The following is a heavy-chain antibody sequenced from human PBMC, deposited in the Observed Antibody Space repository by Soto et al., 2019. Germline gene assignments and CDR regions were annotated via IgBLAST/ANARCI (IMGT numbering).Heavy chain of an antibody. CDR2: ISRSSTGI. CDR1: GFTFSLYS. V-gene: IGHV3-48*02. J-gene: IGHJ6*02. Sequence: EVQLVESGGGLVQPGGSLRLSCAASGFTFSLYSMSWVRQAPGKGLEWVSYISRSSTGIHYADSVKGRFTISRDDATNAMHLPMNGLRDGDTAVYYCASAVTWGLDVWGQGTTVSIS. D-gene: IGHD3-10*01. CDR3: ASAVTWGLDV.